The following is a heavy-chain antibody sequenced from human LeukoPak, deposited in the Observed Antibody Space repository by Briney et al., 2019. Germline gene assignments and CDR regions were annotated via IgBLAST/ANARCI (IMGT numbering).Heavy chain of an antibody. V-gene: IGHV3-53*05. CDR1: GFTVSSNY. J-gene: IGHJ4*02. D-gene: IGHD1-7*01. Sequence: GGSLRLSCAASGFTVSSNYMSWVRQAPGKGLEWVSVIYSGGSTYYADSVKGRFTISRDNSKNTIYLQMDSLRAEDTAIYYCARDYWWNYDYWGQGTLVTVSS. CDR3: ARDYWWNYDY. CDR2: IYSGGST.